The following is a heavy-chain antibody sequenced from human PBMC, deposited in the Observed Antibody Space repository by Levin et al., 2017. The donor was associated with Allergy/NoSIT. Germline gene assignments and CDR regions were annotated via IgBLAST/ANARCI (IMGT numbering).Heavy chain of an antibody. CDR1: GFTFSSYE. D-gene: IGHD3-3*01. Sequence: GESLKISCAASGFTFSSYEMNWVRRAPGKGLEWVSYISSTGSTIYSADSVKGRFTISRDNAKNSLYLHMNSLRAEDTAVYYCARLLGNFWSGYNYFDYWGQGTLVTVSS. CDR3: ARLLGNFWSGYNYFDY. V-gene: IGHV3-48*03. J-gene: IGHJ4*02. CDR2: ISSTGSTI.